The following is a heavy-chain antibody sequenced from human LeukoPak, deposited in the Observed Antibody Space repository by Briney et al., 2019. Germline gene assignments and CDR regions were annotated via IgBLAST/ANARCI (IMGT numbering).Heavy chain of an antibody. Sequence: PSETLSLTCTVSGGSISSYYWSWIRQPPGKGLEWIGYIYYTGSTKYNPSHKSRVTISVDTSKNQFSLKLSSVTAADTAVYYCARGRYSPDYWGQGTLVTVSS. CDR1: GGSISSYY. J-gene: IGHJ4*02. D-gene: IGHD1-1*01. V-gene: IGHV4-59*01. CDR2: IYYTGST. CDR3: ARGRYSPDY.